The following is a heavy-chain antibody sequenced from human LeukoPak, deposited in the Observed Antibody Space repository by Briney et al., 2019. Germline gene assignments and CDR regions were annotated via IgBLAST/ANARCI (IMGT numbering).Heavy chain of an antibody. CDR2: ISDFGVFT. CDR1: GFTFGVYA. J-gene: IGHJ3*02. D-gene: IGHD1-1*01. V-gene: IGHV3-23*01. CDR3: ARKWNGAFDI. Sequence: PGGSLRLSCAASGFTFGVYAMSWVRHAPGKGLEWVSDISDFGVFTNYLGSVKGRFTISRDNSENRLYMHMNSLRADDTAVYYCARKWNGAFDIWSQGTMVTVTS.